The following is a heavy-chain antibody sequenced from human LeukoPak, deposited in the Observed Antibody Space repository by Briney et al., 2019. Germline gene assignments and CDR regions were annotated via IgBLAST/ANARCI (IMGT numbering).Heavy chain of an antibody. CDR3: ARPKNYDSSGYYNY. V-gene: IGHV3-21*01. D-gene: IGHD3-22*01. Sequence: GGSLRLSCAASGFTFSSCSMNWVRQAPGKGLEWVSSITSSSTYIYYADSVKGRFTISRDNAKNSLYLQMNSLRAEDTAVYYCARPKNYDSSGYYNYWGQGTLVTVSS. CDR2: ITSSSTYI. J-gene: IGHJ4*02. CDR1: GFTFSSCS.